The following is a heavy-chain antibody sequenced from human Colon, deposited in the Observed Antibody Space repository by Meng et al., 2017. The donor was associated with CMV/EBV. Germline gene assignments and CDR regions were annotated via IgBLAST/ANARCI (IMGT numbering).Heavy chain of an antibody. CDR2: INWNSGSI. V-gene: IGHV3-9*01. CDR3: AKDKGVGYARGGMDV. J-gene: IGHJ6*02. D-gene: IGHD2-8*02. CDR1: GFTFDDHA. Sequence: LKISCAASGFTFDDHAMHWVRQVPGKGLEWVEVINWNSGSIGYADSVKGRFTVSRDNAENSLYLQMNSLRAEDTAMYYCAKDKGVGYARGGMDVWGQGTTVTVSS.